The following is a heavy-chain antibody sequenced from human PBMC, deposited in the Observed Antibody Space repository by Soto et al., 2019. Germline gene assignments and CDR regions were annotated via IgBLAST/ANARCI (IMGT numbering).Heavy chain of an antibody. CDR1: GYTFTSYG. Sequence: VKVSCKASGYTFTSYGISWVRQAPGQGLEWMGWISAYNANTKYAQNLQGRVTMTTDTSTSTAYMEMRSLRSDDTAVYYCARDLDGSGSYYTDYWGPGTLVTVSS. V-gene: IGHV1-18*01. CDR2: ISAYNANT. D-gene: IGHD3-10*01. J-gene: IGHJ4*02. CDR3: ARDLDGSGSYYTDY.